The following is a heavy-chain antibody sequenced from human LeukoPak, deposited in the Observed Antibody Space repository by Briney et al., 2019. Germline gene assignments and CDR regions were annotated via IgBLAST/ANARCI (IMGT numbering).Heavy chain of an antibody. CDR3: TTESSGGSDN. CDR1: GFTFSNTW. V-gene: IGHV3-15*01. CDR2: IQRKTDGGTT. Sequence: SGGSLRLSCAASGFTFSNTWMSWVRQGPGKGLEWVGRIQRKTDGGTTDYAAPVKGRFTISRDDSENTLYLQMNSLKIEDTAVYYCTTESSGGSDNSGQGTLVTVSS. J-gene: IGHJ4*02. D-gene: IGHD1-26*01.